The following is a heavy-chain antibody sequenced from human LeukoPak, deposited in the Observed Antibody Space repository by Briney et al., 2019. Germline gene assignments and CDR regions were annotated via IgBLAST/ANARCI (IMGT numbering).Heavy chain of an antibody. CDR1: GFTFDDYA. CDR2: ISWNSGSI. V-gene: IGHV3-9*01. Sequence: PGGSLRLSCAASGFTFDDYAMHWVRQAPGKGLEWVSCISWNSGSIGYADSVKGRFTISRDNAKNSLYLQMNSLRAEDTALYYCAKDKAEIAAAGLDYWGQGTLVTVSS. J-gene: IGHJ4*02. CDR3: AKDKAEIAAAGLDY. D-gene: IGHD6-13*01.